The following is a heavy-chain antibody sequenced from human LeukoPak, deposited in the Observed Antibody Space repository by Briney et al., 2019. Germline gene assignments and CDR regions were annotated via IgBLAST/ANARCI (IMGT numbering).Heavy chain of an antibody. CDR3: AKDSPRFDY. Sequence: GGSLRLSCVASGVTLSNYAMSWARQAPGKGLEWVSGISSSGSGGNTYYADSVKGRFTISRDSSRNTLYLQMNSLRAEDTAVYYCAKDSPRFDYWGQGTLVTVSS. CDR1: GVTLSNYA. V-gene: IGHV3-23*01. J-gene: IGHJ4*02. CDR2: ISSSGSGGNT.